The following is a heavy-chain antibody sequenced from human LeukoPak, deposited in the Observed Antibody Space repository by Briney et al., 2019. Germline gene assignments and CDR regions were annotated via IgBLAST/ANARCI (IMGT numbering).Heavy chain of an antibody. D-gene: IGHD5-12*01. Sequence: SVKVSCKASGGTFSSYAISWVRQAPGQGLEWMGGIIPIFGTANYAQKFQGRVTITADESTSTAYMELSSLRSEGTAVYYCARCGYSGYGNDDYYYGMDVWGQGTTVTVSS. V-gene: IGHV1-69*13. CDR3: ARCGYSGYGNDDYYYGMDV. CDR2: IIPIFGTA. J-gene: IGHJ6*02. CDR1: GGTFSSYA.